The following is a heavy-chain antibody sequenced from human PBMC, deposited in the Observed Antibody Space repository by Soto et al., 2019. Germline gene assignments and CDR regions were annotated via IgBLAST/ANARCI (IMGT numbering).Heavy chain of an antibody. CDR2: IIPIFGTA. J-gene: IGHJ3*02. V-gene: IGHV1-69*13. D-gene: IGHD2-15*01. CDR3: ARDGLGYCSGGSCYSSSAFDI. CDR1: GGTFSSYA. Sequence: SVKVSCKASGGTFSSYAISWVRQAPGQGLEWMGGIIPIFGTANYAQKFQGRVTITADESTSTAYMELSSLRSEDTAVYYCARDGLGYCSGGSCYSSSAFDIWGQGTMVTVSS.